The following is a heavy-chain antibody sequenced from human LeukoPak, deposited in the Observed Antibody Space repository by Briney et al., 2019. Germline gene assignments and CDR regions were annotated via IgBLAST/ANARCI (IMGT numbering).Heavy chain of an antibody. D-gene: IGHD1-14*01. J-gene: IGHJ4*02. CDR3: AKDLSVPRNWYFDF. V-gene: IGHV3-23*01. CDR1: GFTFSSYA. Sequence: GGSLRLSCAASGFTFSSYAMSWVRQAPGKGLEWVSAISGSGGSTYYADSVKGRFTISRDNSKNTLYLQMNSLRVEDTAMYFCAKDLSVPRNWYFDFWGQGTLVTVSS. CDR2: ISGSGGST.